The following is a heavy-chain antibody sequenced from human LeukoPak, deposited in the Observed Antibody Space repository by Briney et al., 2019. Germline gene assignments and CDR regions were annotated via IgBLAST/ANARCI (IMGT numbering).Heavy chain of an antibody. V-gene: IGHV3-74*01. CDR2: INGGGSNS. CDR3: ARTSPTSHFDF. CDR1: GFTFTTYW. D-gene: IGHD3-16*01. Sequence: GGSLRLSCVASGFTFTTYWMHWVRHAPGKGLVWVSRINGGGSNSNYAASVKGRFTISRDNARNTLYLQMNGLRAEDTALYYCARTSPTSHFDFWGQGTLVTVSS. J-gene: IGHJ4*02.